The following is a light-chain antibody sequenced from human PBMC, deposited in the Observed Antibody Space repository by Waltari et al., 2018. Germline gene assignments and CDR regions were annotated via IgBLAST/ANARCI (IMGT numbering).Light chain of an antibody. Sequence: QSVLTQPPSASATPGQRVTISCSGRSSNIGSNTVNWYQQLPGTAPKLLIYSNNPRPPGVPDRFSGSKSGTSASLAISGLQSEDEADYYCAAWDDSLNGVVFGGGTKLTVL. J-gene: IGLJ2*01. CDR3: AAWDDSLNGVV. CDR1: SSNIGSNT. V-gene: IGLV1-44*01. CDR2: SNN.